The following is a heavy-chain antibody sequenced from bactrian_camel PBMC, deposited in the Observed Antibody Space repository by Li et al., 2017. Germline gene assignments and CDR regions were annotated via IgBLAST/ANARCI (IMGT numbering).Heavy chain of an antibody. CDR2: ILSDETTYFNTT. J-gene: IGHJ4*01. Sequence: VQLVESGGGLVQPGGSLRLSCAASGFTFSSYAMSWVRQAPGKERVVVSTILSDETTYFNTTYYAGSVKGRFTISRDNAKNTVYLQMNTLKPEDTAVYYCVRDGATSAGLWFDYWGQGTQVTVS. CDR3: VRDGATSAGLWFDY. V-gene: IGHV3S40*01. D-gene: IGHD1*01. CDR1: GFTFSSYA.